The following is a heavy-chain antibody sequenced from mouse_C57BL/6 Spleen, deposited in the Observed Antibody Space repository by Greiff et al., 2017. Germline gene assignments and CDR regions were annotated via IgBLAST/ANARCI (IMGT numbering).Heavy chain of an antibody. J-gene: IGHJ2*01. D-gene: IGHD2-3*01. CDR1: GYTFTDYN. V-gene: IGHV1-22*01. CDR3: ARGRYDGYAFDY. CDR2: INPNNGGT. Sequence: EVQLQESGPELVKPGASVKMSCKASGYTFTDYNMHWVKQSHGKSLEWIGYINPNNGGTSYNQKFKGKATLTVNKSSSTAYMELRSLTSEDSAVYYCARGRYDGYAFDYWGQGTTLTVSS.